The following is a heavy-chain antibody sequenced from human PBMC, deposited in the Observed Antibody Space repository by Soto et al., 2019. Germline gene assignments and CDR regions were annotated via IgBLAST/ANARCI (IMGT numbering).Heavy chain of an antibody. CDR1: GGTFSSYA. D-gene: IGHD6-6*01. CDR2: IIPIFGTA. J-gene: IGHJ6*02. CDR3: AAPGGSSSSPYYYYGMDV. V-gene: IGHV1-69*01. Sequence: QVQLVQSGAEVKKPGSSVKVSCKASGGTFSSYAISWVRQAPGQGLEWMGGIIPIFGTANYAQKFQGRVTITADESTSTAYMELSSLRSEDTAVYYSAAPGGSSSSPYYYYGMDVWGQGTTVTVSS.